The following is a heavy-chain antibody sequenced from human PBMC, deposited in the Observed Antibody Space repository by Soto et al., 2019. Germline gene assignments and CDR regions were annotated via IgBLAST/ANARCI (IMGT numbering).Heavy chain of an antibody. CDR2: INSDGSST. Sequence: GWSLRLSCAASGDTFCSYLMDGVRKDTGKGLVWVSRINSDGSSTSYADSVKGRFTNSRDNAKNTLYLQMNSLRAEDTAVYYCARTIEYCSSTSCYKGIDYWGQGTLVTVSS. CDR1: GDTFCSYL. V-gene: IGHV3-74*01. CDR3: ARTIEYCSSTSCYKGIDY. J-gene: IGHJ4*02. D-gene: IGHD2-2*02.